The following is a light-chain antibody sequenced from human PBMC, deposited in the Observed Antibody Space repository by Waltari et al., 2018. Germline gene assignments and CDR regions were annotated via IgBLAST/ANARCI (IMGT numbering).Light chain of an antibody. J-gene: IGKJ3*01. CDR1: QSISTH. Sequence: DIQMTQSPSSLSASVGDRVSITCRVSQSISTHLNWYQQKPGKAPKLLIYAASNLQSGVPSRFSGRGSETDFTLTISSLQPEDFAVYYCQQSYNTPRTFGPGTKVDIK. CDR2: AAS. CDR3: QQSYNTPRT. V-gene: IGKV1-39*01.